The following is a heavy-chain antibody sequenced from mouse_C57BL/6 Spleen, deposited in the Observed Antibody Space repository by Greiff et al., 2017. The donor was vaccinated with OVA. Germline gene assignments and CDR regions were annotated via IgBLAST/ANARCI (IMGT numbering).Heavy chain of an antibody. CDR2: ISYDGSN. D-gene: IGHD2-5*01. J-gene: IGHJ1*03. CDR1: GYSITSGYY. CDR3: ARGSNHFWYFDV. V-gene: IGHV3-6*01. Sequence: ESGPGLVKPSQSLSLTCSVTGYSITSGYYWNWIRQFPGNKLEWMGYISYDGSNNYNPSLKNRISITRDTSKNRFFLKLNSVTTEDTATYYCARGSNHFWYFDVWGTGTTVTVSS.